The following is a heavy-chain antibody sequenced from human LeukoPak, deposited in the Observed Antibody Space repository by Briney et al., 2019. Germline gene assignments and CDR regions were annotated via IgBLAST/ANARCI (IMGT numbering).Heavy chain of an antibody. CDR3: ARGSSYYDSSGYSG. J-gene: IGHJ4*02. Sequence: SETLSLTCAVYGGSFSGYYWSWIRQPPGKGLEWIGEINHSGSTDYNPSLKSRVTISVDTSKNQFSLKLSSVTAADTAVYYCARGSSYYDSSGYSGWGQGTLVTVSS. CDR2: INHSGST. V-gene: IGHV4-34*01. CDR1: GGSFSGYY. D-gene: IGHD3-22*01.